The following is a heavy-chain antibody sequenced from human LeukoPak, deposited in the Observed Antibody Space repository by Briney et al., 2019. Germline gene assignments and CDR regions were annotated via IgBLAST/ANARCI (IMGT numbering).Heavy chain of an antibody. CDR3: ARETGVVIYYFDY. CDR2: IKQDGSEK. V-gene: IGHV3-7*03. Sequence: PGGSLRLSCAASGFTFSDYYMSWVRQAPGKGLEWVANIKQDGSEKYYVDSVKGRFTISRDNAKNSLYLQMNSLRAEDTAVYYCARETGVVIYYFDYWGQGTLVTVSS. J-gene: IGHJ4*02. D-gene: IGHD3-3*01. CDR1: GFTFSDYY.